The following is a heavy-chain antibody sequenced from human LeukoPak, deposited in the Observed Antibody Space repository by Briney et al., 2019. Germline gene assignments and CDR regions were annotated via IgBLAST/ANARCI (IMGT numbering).Heavy chain of an antibody. V-gene: IGHV1-2*02. Sequence: GASVKVSCKASGYTFTGYYMHWVRQAPGQGLEWMGWINPNSGGTNCAQKFQGRVTMTRDTSISTAYMELSRLRSDDTAVYYCARGSGYSYYYYYMDVWGKGTTVTVSS. CDR1: GYTFTGYY. CDR3: ARGSGYSYYYYYMDV. J-gene: IGHJ6*03. D-gene: IGHD3-22*01. CDR2: INPNSGGT.